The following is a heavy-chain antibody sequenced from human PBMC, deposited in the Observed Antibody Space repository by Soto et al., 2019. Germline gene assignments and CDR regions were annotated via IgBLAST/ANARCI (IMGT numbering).Heavy chain of an antibody. CDR1: GFNFSIYS. CDR2: ISSRSIHI. V-gene: IGHV3-21*01. CDR3: ASSEYCGGDWSSPSWFDP. Sequence: EEQMVESGGGLVKPGGSLRLSCEASGFNFSIYSMNWVRQAPGKGLEWVSSISSRSIHIYYADSVRGRFTISRDNAKKSLYLQMDSLRAEDTAVYYCASSEYCGGDWSSPSWFDPWGQGTLVTVSS. J-gene: IGHJ5*02. D-gene: IGHD2-21*02.